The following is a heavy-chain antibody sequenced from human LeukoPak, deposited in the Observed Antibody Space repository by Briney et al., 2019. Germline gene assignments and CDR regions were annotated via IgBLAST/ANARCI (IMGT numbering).Heavy chain of an antibody. CDR1: GFTFNDFW. D-gene: IGHD6-13*01. V-gene: IGHV3-7*01. CDR2: IRQDGGAK. Sequence: GGSLRLSCAASGFTFNDFWMSWVRQAPGEGLEWVANIRQDGGAKNYVDSVKGRFTISRDNAKRSLYLQMNSLRAEDTAVYYCAPPPIAETGNWGQGTLVTVSS. CDR3: APPPIAETGN. J-gene: IGHJ4*02.